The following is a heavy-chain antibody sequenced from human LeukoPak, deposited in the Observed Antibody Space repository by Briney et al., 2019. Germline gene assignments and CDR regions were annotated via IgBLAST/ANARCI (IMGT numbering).Heavy chain of an antibody. D-gene: IGHD3-10*01. CDR3: ARDRRGTLDAFDI. CDR1: GFTFSSYS. Sequence: GGSLRLSCAASGFTFSSYSMNWVRQAPGKGLEWVSSISSSSSYIYYADSVKGRFTISRDNAKNSLYLQMNSLRVEDTAVYYCARDRRGTLDAFDIWGQGTMVTVSS. V-gene: IGHV3-21*01. CDR2: ISSSSSYI. J-gene: IGHJ3*02.